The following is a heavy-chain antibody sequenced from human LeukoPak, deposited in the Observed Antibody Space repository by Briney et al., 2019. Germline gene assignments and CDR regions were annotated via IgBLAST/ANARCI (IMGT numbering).Heavy chain of an antibody. CDR3: ARRITGLNGFGY. J-gene: IGHJ4*02. D-gene: IGHD1-20*01. CDR2: IYYSGST. CDR1: GDSISSTSYY. V-gene: IGHV4-39*01. Sequence: SGTLSLTCTVSGDSISSTSYYWGWIRQPPGKGLEWIGSIYYSGSTYYNPSLKSRVTISVDTSKNQFSLRLTSVTATDTAVYYCARRITGLNGFGYWGQGTLVTVSS.